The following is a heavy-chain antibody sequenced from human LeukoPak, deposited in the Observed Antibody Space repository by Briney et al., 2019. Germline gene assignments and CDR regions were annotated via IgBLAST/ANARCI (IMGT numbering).Heavy chain of an antibody. CDR1: GGSISSYY. CDR3: AREGHYDTSGYYHWFDL. J-gene: IGHJ5*02. D-gene: IGHD3-22*01. V-gene: IGHV4-59*01. Sequence: SETLSLTCTVAGGSISSYYWSWLRQPPGKGLEWIGYIYYSGSTNYNPSLKSRVTISVDTSKNQFSLKLSSVTAADTAVYYCAREGHYDTSGYYHWFDLWGEGTLVTVSS. CDR2: IYYSGST.